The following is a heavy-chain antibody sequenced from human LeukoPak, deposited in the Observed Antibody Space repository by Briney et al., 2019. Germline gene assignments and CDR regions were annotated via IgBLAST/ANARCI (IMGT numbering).Heavy chain of an antibody. V-gene: IGHV3-30*18. Sequence: PGGSHRLSCAASGFTFSDYGMHWVRQAPGKGLEWVALISYDGGNKFYADSVRDRFTISRDNSKNTLFLQMNGLRIEDTAVYYCAKVFEVRGARRPKDYWGQGTLVIVSS. CDR2: ISYDGGNK. CDR1: GFTFSDYG. J-gene: IGHJ4*02. CDR3: AKVFEVRGARRPKDY. D-gene: IGHD3-10*01.